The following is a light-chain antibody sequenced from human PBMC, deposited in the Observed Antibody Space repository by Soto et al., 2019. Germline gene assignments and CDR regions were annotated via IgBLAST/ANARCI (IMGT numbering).Light chain of an antibody. CDR3: QSYDSSLSAYVI. CDR1: NSNIGAGYD. Sequence: QAVVTQPPSVSGAPGQRVTISCTGSNSNIGAGYDVHWYQQFPGAAPKLLIYANNNRPSGVPDRFSGSKSGSSASLAITGLQAEDEADYYCQSYDSSLSAYVIFGGGTKLTVL. CDR2: ANN. V-gene: IGLV1-40*01. J-gene: IGLJ2*01.